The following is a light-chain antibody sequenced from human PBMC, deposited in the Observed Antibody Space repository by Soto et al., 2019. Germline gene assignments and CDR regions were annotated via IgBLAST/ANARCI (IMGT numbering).Light chain of an antibody. V-gene: IGLV2-14*01. Sequence: QSVLTEPASVSGSPGQSITISCTGSNSDIGRYDHVSWYQHHPGRAPKLLISEVTKRPSGISDRFSGSKSGYTASLTISGLQAEDEADYCCNSHTSGDFRVFGTGTKLTVL. CDR3: NSHTSGDFRV. CDR2: EVT. J-gene: IGLJ1*01. CDR1: NSDIGRYDH.